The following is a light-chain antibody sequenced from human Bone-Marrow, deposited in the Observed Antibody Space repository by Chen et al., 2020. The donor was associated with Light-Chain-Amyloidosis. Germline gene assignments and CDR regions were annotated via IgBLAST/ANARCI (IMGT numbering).Light chain of an antibody. CDR1: QTISSNY. CDR2: GSS. J-gene: IGKJ4*01. V-gene: IGKV3-20*01. Sequence: EIVLTQSPGTLSLSPGEGANLSCRASQTISSNYLTWYQQKFGQAPRLIIYGSSSRATGIPDRFTGSGSGTDFTLTINRLEPEDFEMYYCQQYGTSPLTFGGGTKVEIK. CDR3: QQYGTSPLT.